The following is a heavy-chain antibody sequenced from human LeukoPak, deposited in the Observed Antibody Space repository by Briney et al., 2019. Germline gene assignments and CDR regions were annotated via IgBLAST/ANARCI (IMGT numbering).Heavy chain of an antibody. J-gene: IGHJ4*02. CDR2: IGDSGDST. CDR1: GFTFSSYA. Sequence: PGGSLRLSCSASGFTFSSYAMNWVRQAPGKGLEWVSTIGDSGDSTYYADSVKGRFTISRDNSKNTVYLQMNSLRAEDTAVYSCARWGIQATIDYWGQGTLVTVSS. D-gene: IGHD1-26*01. V-gene: IGHV3-23*01. CDR3: ARWGIQATIDY.